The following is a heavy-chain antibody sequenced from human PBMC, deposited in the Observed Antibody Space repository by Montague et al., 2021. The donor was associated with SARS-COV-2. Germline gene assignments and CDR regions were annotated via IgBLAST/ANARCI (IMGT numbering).Heavy chain of an antibody. CDR2: IYYSGST. J-gene: IGHJ5*02. V-gene: IGHV4-39*01. CDR3: ARHSPFTIFGVVTTPGWFDP. CDR1: GGSISSSSYY. D-gene: IGHD3-3*01. Sequence: LVKPTQTLTLTCTVSGGSISSSSYYWVWIRQPPGKGLEWIGSIYYSGSTYYNPSLKSRVTISVDTSKNQFSLKLSSVTAADTAVYYCARHSPFTIFGVVTTPGWFDPWGQGTLVTVSS.